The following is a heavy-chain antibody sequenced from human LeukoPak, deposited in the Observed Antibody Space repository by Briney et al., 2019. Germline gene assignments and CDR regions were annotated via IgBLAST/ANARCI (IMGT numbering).Heavy chain of an antibody. J-gene: IGHJ4*02. V-gene: IGHV3-23*01. CDR3: AKATYCSGGSCYPSDWYFDY. Sequence: GGSLRLSCAASGFTFSSYAMSWVRQAPGKGLEWVSAISGSGGSTYYADSVKGRFTISRDNSKNTLYLQMNSLRAEDTAVYYCAKATYCSGGSCYPSDWYFDYWGQGTLVTVSS. CDR2: ISGSGGST. CDR1: GFTFSSYA. D-gene: IGHD2-15*01.